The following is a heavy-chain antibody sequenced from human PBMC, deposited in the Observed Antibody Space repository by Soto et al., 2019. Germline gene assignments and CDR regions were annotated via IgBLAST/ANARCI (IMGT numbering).Heavy chain of an antibody. J-gene: IGHJ4*02. Sequence: VGSLRLSCAASGFTFSSYWMSWFRQAPVNGLEWVANIKQDGSEKYYVDSVKGRFTISRDNAKNSLYLQMNSLRAEDTAVYFCARYRFTATWSKFDYWGQGTLVTVSS. CDR1: GFTFSSYW. CDR2: IKQDGSEK. CDR3: ARYRFTATWSKFDY. V-gene: IGHV3-7*01. D-gene: IGHD3-16*02.